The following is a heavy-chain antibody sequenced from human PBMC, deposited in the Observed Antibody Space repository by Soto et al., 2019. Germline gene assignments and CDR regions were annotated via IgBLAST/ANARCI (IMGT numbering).Heavy chain of an antibody. V-gene: IGHV4-31*03. Sequence: SETLSLTCTVSGGSISSGGYYWNWIRQHPGKGLEWIGYIYYSGSPYYNPSLKNRVTISVDTSKNQFSLKLSSVTAADTAVYYCARMLGATIFDYWGQGTLVTVSS. D-gene: IGHD5-12*01. CDR3: ARMLGATIFDY. J-gene: IGHJ4*02. CDR2: IYYSGSP. CDR1: GGSISSGGYY.